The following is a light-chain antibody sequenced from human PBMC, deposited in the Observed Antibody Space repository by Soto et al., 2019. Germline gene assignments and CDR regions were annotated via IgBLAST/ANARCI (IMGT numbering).Light chain of an antibody. Sequence: QLVLTQPPSVSGAPGQRVTISCTGSSSNIGAGYDVHWYQQLPGTAPKLLIYGNSNRPSGVPDRFSGSKSGTSASLAITGLQAEDEADYYCSSYTSSSTLGVFGTGTKLTVL. V-gene: IGLV1-40*01. CDR2: GNS. CDR3: SSYTSSSTLGV. CDR1: SSNIGAGYD. J-gene: IGLJ1*01.